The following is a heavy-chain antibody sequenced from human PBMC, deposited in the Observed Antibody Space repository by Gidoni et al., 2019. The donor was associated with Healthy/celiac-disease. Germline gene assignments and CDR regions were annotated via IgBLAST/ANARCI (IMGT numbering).Heavy chain of an antibody. V-gene: IGHV3-11*06. D-gene: IGHD6-6*01. CDR3: ARISSIAKPSFDY. J-gene: IGHJ4*02. Sequence: QVQLVESGGGLVKPGGSLRPPCAASGFTFSDYYMSWIRPAPGKGLECVSYISSSSSYTNYADSVKGLFTISRDNAKNSLYLQMNSLRAEDTAVYYCARISSIAKPSFDYWGQGTLVTVSS. CDR1: GFTFSDYY. CDR2: ISSSSSYT.